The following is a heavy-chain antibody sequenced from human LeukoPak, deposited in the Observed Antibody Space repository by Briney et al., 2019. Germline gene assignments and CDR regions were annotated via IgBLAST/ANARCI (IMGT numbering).Heavy chain of an antibody. CDR3: AITSIAAAVSADY. CDR2: IYYSGST. J-gene: IGHJ4*01. Sequence: SETLSLTCTVSGGSISSSSYYWGWIRQPPGKGLEWIGSIYYSGSTYYNPSLKSRVTISVDTSKNQFSLKLSSVTAADTAVYYCAITSIAAAVSADYWGQGTLVTVSS. CDR1: GGSISSSSYY. D-gene: IGHD6-13*01. V-gene: IGHV4-39*01.